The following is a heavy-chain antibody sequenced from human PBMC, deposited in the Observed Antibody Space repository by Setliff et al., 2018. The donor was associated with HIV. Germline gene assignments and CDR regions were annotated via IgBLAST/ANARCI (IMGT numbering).Heavy chain of an antibody. J-gene: IGHJ2*01. CDR2: INADNGDT. D-gene: IGHD3-3*01. CDR3: AREDYDFWSGPGGYFDL. CDR1: GYTFTSYA. V-gene: IGHV1-3*01. Sequence: ASVTVSCKASGYTFTSYAIHWVRRAPGQRLEWMGWINADNGDTRYSQKFQGRVTITRDTSATTAYMELSSLRSEDTAVYYCAREDYDFWSGPGGYFDLWGRGTLVTGSS.